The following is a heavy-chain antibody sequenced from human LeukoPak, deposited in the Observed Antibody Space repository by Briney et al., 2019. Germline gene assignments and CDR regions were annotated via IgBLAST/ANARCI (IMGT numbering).Heavy chain of an antibody. V-gene: IGHV3-23*01. CDR1: GPNYA. CDR2: TSGSGRTT. J-gene: IGHJ4*02. Sequence: GGSLRLSCAASGPNYAMTWVRQAPGKGLEWVSVTSGSGRTTYYADSVKGRFTMSRDTSRNTLYLQMNSLRAEDTAVYYCAKGTYCGGDCYFFDYWGQGTLVTVSS. D-gene: IGHD2-21*01. CDR3: AKGTYCGGDCYFFDY.